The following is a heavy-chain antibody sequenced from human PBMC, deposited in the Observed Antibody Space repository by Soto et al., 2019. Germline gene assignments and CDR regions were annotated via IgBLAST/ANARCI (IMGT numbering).Heavy chain of an antibody. V-gene: IGHV4-30-4*01. D-gene: IGHD3-22*01. CDR3: AREANYDSSGYYPDY. CDR1: GGSISSGDYY. CDR2: IYYSGST. Sequence: PSATLSLTCTVSGGSISSGDYYWSWIRQPPGKGLEWIGYIYYSGSTYYNPSLKSRVTISVDTSKNQFSLKLSSVTAADTAVYYCAREANYDSSGYYPDYWGQGTLVTVSS. J-gene: IGHJ4*02.